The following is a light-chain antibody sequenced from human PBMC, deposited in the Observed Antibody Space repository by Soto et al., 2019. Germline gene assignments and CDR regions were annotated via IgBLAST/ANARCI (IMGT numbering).Light chain of an antibody. CDR2: AAS. V-gene: IGKV1-27*01. CDR3: QKYNSAPPM. CDR1: QGISNY. J-gene: IGKJ1*01. Sequence: DIQMTQSPSSLSASVGDRVTITCRASQGISNYLAWYQQKPGKAPQLLIYAASTLQSGVPSRFSGIGSGTDFTLTISSLQAEDVATYFCQKYNSAPPMFGQGTKVEIK.